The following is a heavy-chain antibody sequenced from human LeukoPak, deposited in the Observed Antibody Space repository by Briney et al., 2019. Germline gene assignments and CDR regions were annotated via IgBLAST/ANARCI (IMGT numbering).Heavy chain of an antibody. D-gene: IGHD3-10*01. CDR2: INAYNGNT. J-gene: IGHJ6*02. CDR1: GYTFTSYG. CDR3: AREYFYGSGTPSNDGMDV. V-gene: IGHV1-18*01. Sequence: ASVKVSCKASGYTFTSYGMSWVRQAPGQGLEWMGWINAYNGNTKYAQKLQGRVIMTTDTSTSTAYMELRRLRSDDTAVYYCAREYFYGSGTPSNDGMDVWGQGTTVTVSS.